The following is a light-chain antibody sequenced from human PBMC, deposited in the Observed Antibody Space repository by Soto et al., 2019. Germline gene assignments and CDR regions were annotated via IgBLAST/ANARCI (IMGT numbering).Light chain of an antibody. Sequence: QSVLTQPPSASGSPGQSVTISCTGSSSDVGGYSYVSWYQQHPGKAPKLMIYEVSKRPSGVPDRFSGSKSGNTASLTVSGLQAEDEADYYCCSYAGSNNYVVFGGGTQLTVL. CDR1: SSDVGGYSY. CDR3: CSYAGSNNYVV. V-gene: IGLV2-8*01. CDR2: EVS. J-gene: IGLJ2*01.